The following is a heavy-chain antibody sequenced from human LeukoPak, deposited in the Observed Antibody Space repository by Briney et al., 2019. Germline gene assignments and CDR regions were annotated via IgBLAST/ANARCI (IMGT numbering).Heavy chain of an antibody. D-gene: IGHD1-26*01. V-gene: IGHV1-8*01. Sequence: GASVKVSCKASGYTFTNYDINWVRQATGQGLEWMGWINLKSGNTGYAQNFQGRLTVTRDTSINTAYMELSTLRSEDTAVYYGARVAGSIDYWGQGTLVTVSS. CDR2: INLKSGNT. CDR3: ARVAGSIDY. J-gene: IGHJ4*02. CDR1: GYTFTNYD.